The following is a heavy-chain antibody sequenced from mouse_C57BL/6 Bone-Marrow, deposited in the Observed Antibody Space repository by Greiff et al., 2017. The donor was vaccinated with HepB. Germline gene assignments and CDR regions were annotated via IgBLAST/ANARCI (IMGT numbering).Heavy chain of an antibody. D-gene: IGHD2-10*01. CDR3: AIPYSYYYAMDY. Sequence: QVQLQQPGAELVKPGASVKVSCKASGYTFTSYWMHWVKQRPGQGLEWIGRIHPSDSDTNYNQKFKGKATLTVDKSSSTAYMQLSTLTSEASAVYYCAIPYSYYYAMDYWGQGTSVTVSS. J-gene: IGHJ4*01. V-gene: IGHV1-74*01. CDR1: GYTFTSYW. CDR2: IHPSDSDT.